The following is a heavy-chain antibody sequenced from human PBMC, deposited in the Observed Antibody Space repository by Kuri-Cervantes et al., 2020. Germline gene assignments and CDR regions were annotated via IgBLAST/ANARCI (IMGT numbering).Heavy chain of an antibody. CDR2: IYYSGST. D-gene: IGHD2-21*01. Sequence: SGPTLVKPTQTLTLTCTFSGFSLSTSGVGVGWIRQPPGKGLEWIGYIYYSGSTNYNPSLKSRVTISVDTSKNQFSLKLSSVTAADTAVYYCARVLGWHDPHAFDIWGQGTMVTVSS. J-gene: IGHJ3*02. CDR1: GFSLSTSGVG. V-gene: IGHV4-61*08. CDR3: ARVLGWHDPHAFDI.